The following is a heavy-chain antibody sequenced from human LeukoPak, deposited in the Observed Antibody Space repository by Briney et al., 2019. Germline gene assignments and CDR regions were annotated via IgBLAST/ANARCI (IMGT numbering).Heavy chain of an antibody. Sequence: PSETLSLTCTVSGGSISSYYWSWIRQPPGKGLGWIGYIYYSGSTNYNPSLKSRVTISVDTSKNQFSLKLSSVTAADTAVYYCARENRLFWYFDLWGRGTLVTVSS. CDR1: GGSISSYY. V-gene: IGHV4-59*01. CDR3: ARENRLFWYFDL. CDR2: IYYSGST. J-gene: IGHJ2*01. D-gene: IGHD1-14*01.